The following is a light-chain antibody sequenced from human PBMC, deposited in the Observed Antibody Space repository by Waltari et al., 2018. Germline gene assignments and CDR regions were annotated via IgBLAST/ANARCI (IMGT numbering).Light chain of an antibody. CDR3: HVWDSSANWV. V-gene: IGLV3-9*01. CDR2: RDT. Sequence: SYELSQPFSMSVALGQPAKITCGGDNIGSKHVQWYQQKPGQAPLVVIYRDTNRPSGIPERFSGFNSGNTATLTISGAQVGDEADYYCHVWDSSANWVFDGGTKLTVL. CDR1: NIGSKH. J-gene: IGLJ3*02.